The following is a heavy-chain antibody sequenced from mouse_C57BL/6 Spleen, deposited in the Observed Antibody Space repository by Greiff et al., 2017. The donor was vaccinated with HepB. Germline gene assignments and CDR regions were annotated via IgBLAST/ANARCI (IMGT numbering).Heavy chain of an antibody. Sequence: QVQLQQSGAELVRPGASVTLSCKASGYTFTDYEMHWVKQTPVHGLEWIGAIDPETGGTAYNQKFKGKAILTADKSSSTSYIELRSLTSEDSAVYYCTRSDYSFDYWGQGTTLTVSS. V-gene: IGHV1-15*01. J-gene: IGHJ2*01. CDR2: IDPETGGT. CDR3: TRSDYSFDY. CDR1: GYTFTDYE.